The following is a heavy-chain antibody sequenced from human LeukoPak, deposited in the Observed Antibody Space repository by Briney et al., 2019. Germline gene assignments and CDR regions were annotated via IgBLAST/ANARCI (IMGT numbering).Heavy chain of an antibody. J-gene: IGHJ4*02. D-gene: IGHD4-17*01. CDR3: ARDRSTVTTWVDY. CDR2: ISSSGSTI. Sequence: PGGSLRLSCAASGFTFSDYYMSWIRQAPGKGLEWVSYISSSGSTIYYADSVKGRFTVSRDNAKNSLYLQMNSLRAEDTAVYYCARDRSTVTTWVDYWGQGTLVTVSS. CDR1: GFTFSDYY. V-gene: IGHV3-11*04.